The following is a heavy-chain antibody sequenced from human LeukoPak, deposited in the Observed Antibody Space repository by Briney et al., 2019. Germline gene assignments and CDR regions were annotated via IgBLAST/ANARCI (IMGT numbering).Heavy chain of an antibody. Sequence: SETLSLTCAVYGGSISGYYWSWIRQPPGKGLEWIGEINHSGSTNYNPSLKSRVTISVDTSKNQFSLKLSSVTAADTAVYYCARVLNVRSSSSGVDYWGQGTLVTVSS. CDR1: GGSISGYY. CDR3: ARVLNVRSSSSGVDY. CDR2: INHSGST. D-gene: IGHD6-6*01. J-gene: IGHJ4*02. V-gene: IGHV4-34*01.